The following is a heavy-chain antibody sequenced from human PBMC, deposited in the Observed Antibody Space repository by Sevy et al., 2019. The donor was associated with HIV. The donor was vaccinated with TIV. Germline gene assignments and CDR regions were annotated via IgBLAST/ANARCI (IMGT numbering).Heavy chain of an antibody. D-gene: IGHD5-18*01. J-gene: IGHJ6*02. Sequence: ASVKVSCKASGYTFTSYDINWVRQATGQGLEWMGWMNPNSGNTGYAQKFQGRVTMTRNTSISTAYMELSSLRSEDTAVYYCARGFPAPAMVRYYHYGMDVWGQGTTVTVSS. CDR3: ARGFPAPAMVRYYHYGMDV. V-gene: IGHV1-8*01. CDR2: MNPNSGNT. CDR1: GYTFTSYD.